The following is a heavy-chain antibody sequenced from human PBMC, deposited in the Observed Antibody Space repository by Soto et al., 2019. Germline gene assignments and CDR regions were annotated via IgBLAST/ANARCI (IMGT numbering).Heavy chain of an antibody. D-gene: IGHD2-15*01. Sequence: EVQLVESGGGLVQPGGSLRLSCAASGFTFSSYSMNWVRQAPGKGLEWVSYISSSSSTIYYADSVKGRFTISRDNAKNLLYLQMNSLRAEDTAVYYCASASCSGGSCYSKIWGQGTMVTVSS. CDR2: ISSSSSTI. CDR1: GFTFSSYS. J-gene: IGHJ3*02. CDR3: ASASCSGGSCYSKI. V-gene: IGHV3-48*01.